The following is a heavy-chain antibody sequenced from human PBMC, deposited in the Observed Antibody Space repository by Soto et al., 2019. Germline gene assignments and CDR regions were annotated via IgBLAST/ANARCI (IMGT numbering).Heavy chain of an antibody. CDR3: AKTSMRGGYSAYDLDY. J-gene: IGHJ4*02. CDR2: INPNTGGT. Sequence: ASVKVSCKASGYTFTTYYIHWVRQAPGQGPEWMGWINPNTGGTHYSQGFQGRVTMTRDTSISTAYMELSSLGSDDTAVYFCAKTSMRGGYSAYDLDYWGQGTLVTVSS. D-gene: IGHD5-12*01. V-gene: IGHV1-2*02. CDR1: GYTFTTYY.